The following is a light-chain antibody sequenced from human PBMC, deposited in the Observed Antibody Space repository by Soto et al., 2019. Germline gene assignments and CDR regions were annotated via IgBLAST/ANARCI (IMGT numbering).Light chain of an antibody. CDR1: SSDVGGYNY. CDR3: CSSAGNYD. CDR2: DVS. V-gene: IGLV2-11*01. Sequence: QSALTQPRSVSGSPGQSVTISCTGTSSDVGGYNYVSWYQQHPSKAPKLMIYDVSKRPSGVPDRFSGSKSGNTASLTISGLQAEDEADYYRCSSAGNYDFGTRTKVNVL. J-gene: IGLJ1*01.